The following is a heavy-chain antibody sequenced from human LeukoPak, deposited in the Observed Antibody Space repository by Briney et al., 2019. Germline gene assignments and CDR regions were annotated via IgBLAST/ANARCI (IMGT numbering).Heavy chain of an antibody. CDR3: ARHVFSLYQLLGSETSPNAFDI. CDR2: IYPGDSDT. D-gene: IGHD2-2*01. J-gene: IGHJ3*02. Sequence: GESLKISCKGSGYSFTSYWIGWVRQMPGKGLEWMGIIYPGDSDTRYSPSFQGQVTISADKSISTAYLQWSSLKASDTALYYCARHVFSLYQLLGSETSPNAFDIWGQGIMVTVSS. CDR1: GYSFTSYW. V-gene: IGHV5-51*01.